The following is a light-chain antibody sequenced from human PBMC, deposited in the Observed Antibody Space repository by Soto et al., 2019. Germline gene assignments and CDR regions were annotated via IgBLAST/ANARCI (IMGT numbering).Light chain of an antibody. J-gene: IGKJ5*01. V-gene: IGKV3-11*01. CDR1: QSVSRF. Sequence: ETVLTQSPATLSLSPGERATLSCRASQSVSRFLAWYQQKPGQAPRLLIYDASNRATGIPARFSGCGSGTDFTLTISSLEPEDFAVYYCQQRGNWPPITFGQGTRLDIK. CDR2: DAS. CDR3: QQRGNWPPIT.